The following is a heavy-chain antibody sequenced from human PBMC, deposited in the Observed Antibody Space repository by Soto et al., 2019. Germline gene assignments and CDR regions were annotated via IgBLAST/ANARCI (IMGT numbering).Heavy chain of an antibody. V-gene: IGHV3-15*07. CDR2: IKSKTDGGTT. J-gene: IGHJ4*02. Sequence: PGGSLRLSCAASGFTFSDAWINWVRQAPGKGLEWVGRIKSKTDGGTTDYAAPVKGRFTISRDDSKNTLYLQMNSLKTEDTAVYDCTTGMGYNPGFDYWGQGTLVTVSS. CDR1: GFTFSDAW. CDR3: TTGMGYNPGFDY. D-gene: IGHD1-1*01.